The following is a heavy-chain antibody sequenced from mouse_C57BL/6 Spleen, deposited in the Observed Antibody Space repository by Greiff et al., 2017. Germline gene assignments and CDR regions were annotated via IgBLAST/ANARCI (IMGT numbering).Heavy chain of an antibody. J-gene: IGHJ1*03. CDR1: GFTFSSYA. V-gene: IGHV5-9-1*02. CDR3: TRDGDGRGYFDV. CDR2: ISSGGDYI. D-gene: IGHD2-3*01. Sequence: DVMLVESGEGLVKPGGSLKLSCAASGFTFSSYAMSWVRQTPEKRLEWVAYISSGGDYIYYADTVKGRFTISRDNARNTLYLQMSSLKSEDTAMYYCTRDGDGRGYFDVWGTGTTVTVSS.